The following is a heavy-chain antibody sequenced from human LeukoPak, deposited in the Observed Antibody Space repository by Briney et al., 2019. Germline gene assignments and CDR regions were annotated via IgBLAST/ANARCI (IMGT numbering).Heavy chain of an antibody. CDR3: AKDPNAGGEGSFDY. Sequence: GGSLRLSCAASGFTFSSYAMSWVCQAPGKGLEWVSAISGSGGSTYYADSVKGRFTISRDNSKNTLYLQMNSLRAEDTAVYYCAKDPNAGGEGSFDYWGQGTLVTVSS. D-gene: IGHD1-26*01. CDR1: GFTFSSYA. CDR2: ISGSGGST. V-gene: IGHV3-23*01. J-gene: IGHJ4*02.